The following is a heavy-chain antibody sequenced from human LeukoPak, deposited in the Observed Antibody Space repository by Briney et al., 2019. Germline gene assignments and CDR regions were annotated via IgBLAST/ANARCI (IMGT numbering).Heavy chain of an antibody. CDR2: ITGSGGSI. V-gene: IGHV3-23*01. CDR3: AKDRGYSYGYPYFDS. D-gene: IGHD5-18*01. J-gene: IGHJ4*02. CDR1: GFTFSSYA. Sequence: PGGSLRLSCAASGFTFSSYAMSWVRQAPGKGLEWVSAITGSGGSIYYVDSVRGRFTISRDNSQSTLYLQMNSLRAEDTAVYFCAKDRGYSYGYPYFDSWGQGTLVTVSS.